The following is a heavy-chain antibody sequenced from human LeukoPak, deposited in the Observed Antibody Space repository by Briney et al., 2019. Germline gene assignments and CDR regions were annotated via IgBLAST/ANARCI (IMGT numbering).Heavy chain of an antibody. CDR2: INPNSGGT. J-gene: IGHJ4*02. CDR1: GYTFTGYY. V-gene: IGHV1-2*02. CDR3: ARDARFGWQWLGDAHFDY. Sequence: ASVKVSCKASGYTFTGYYMHWVRQAPGQGLEWMGWINPNSGGTNYAQKLQGRVTMSTDTSTSTAYTELRSLRSDDTAVYYCARDARFGWQWLGDAHFDYWGQGTLVTVSS. D-gene: IGHD6-19*01.